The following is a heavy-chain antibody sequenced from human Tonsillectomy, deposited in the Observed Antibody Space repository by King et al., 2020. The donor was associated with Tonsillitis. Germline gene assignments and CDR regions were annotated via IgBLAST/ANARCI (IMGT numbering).Heavy chain of an antibody. CDR3: ARGRGLDFWSGYHDACDI. J-gene: IGHJ3*02. Sequence: VQLVQSGAEVKKPGASVKVSCKASGYTFTSYDINWVRQAPGQGLEWMGWMNPNSGNTDYAQKFQGRVTMTRNTSISTAYMELSSLRSEDTAVYYCARGRGLDFWSGYHDACDIWGQGTMVTVSS. CDR2: MNPNSGNT. CDR1: GYTFTSYD. V-gene: IGHV1-8*01. D-gene: IGHD3-3*01.